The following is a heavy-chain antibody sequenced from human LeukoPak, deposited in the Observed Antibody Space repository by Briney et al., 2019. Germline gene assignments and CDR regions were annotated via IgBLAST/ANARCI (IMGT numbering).Heavy chain of an antibody. J-gene: IGHJ4*02. CDR2: LYSGGNT. CDR3: AREGASSSFGY. D-gene: IGHD6-13*01. V-gene: IGHV3-53*01. CDR1: GFTVSSNY. Sequence: GGSLRLSCVVSGFTVSSNYMSWVCQAPGKGLEWVSVLYSGGNTYHADSEKGRFTISRDNSKNTLYLQMNSLRAEDTAVYYCAREGASSSFGYWGQGTLVTVSS.